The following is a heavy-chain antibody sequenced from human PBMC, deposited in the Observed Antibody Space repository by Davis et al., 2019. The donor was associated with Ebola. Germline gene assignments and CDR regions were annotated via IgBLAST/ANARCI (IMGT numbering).Heavy chain of an antibody. D-gene: IGHD2-21*01. CDR1: GLIVSSNY. CDR2: IYANGNT. V-gene: IGHV3-53*01. CDR3: VRYS. J-gene: IGHJ4*02. Sequence: GESLKISCAASGLIVSSNYMAWVRQAPGRGLEWVSSIYANGNTHYADSVNGRFTISRDSAKNMLYLQMNSLRAEDTAVYYCVRYSWGQGTLVTVSS.